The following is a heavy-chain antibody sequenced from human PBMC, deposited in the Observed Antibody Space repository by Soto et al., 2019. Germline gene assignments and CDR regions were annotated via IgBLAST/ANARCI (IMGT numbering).Heavy chain of an antibody. J-gene: IGHJ6*02. Sequence: QVQLQESGPGLVKPSQTLSLTCTVSGGSISSGGYYWSWIRQHPGKGLEWIGYIYYSGSTYYNPSLQCRVTISVDTSKNQYSLKLSSVTAADTAVYYCARDTSYGMDVWGQGTTVTVSS. CDR2: IYYSGST. CDR3: ARDTSYGMDV. V-gene: IGHV4-31*03. CDR1: GGSISSGGYY.